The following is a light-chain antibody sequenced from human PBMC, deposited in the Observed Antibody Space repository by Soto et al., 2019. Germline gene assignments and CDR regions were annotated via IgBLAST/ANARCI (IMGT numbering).Light chain of an antibody. CDR3: SSYAGSNNARV. J-gene: IGLJ2*01. CDR2: DVS. Sequence: QSVLTQPPSASGSPGQSVTISCTGTSSDVGGYNYVSWYQQHPGKAPKLMIYDVSKRPSGVPDRFSGSKSGNSASLTVSGLQSEDEADYYCSSYAGSNNARVFGGGTKVTVL. V-gene: IGLV2-8*01. CDR1: SSDVGGYNY.